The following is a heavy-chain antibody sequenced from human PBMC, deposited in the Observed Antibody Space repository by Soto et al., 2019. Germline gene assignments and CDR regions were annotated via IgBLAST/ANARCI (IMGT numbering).Heavy chain of an antibody. CDR2: IIPIFGTA. D-gene: IGHD4-17*01. J-gene: IGHJ6*02. CDR1: GGTFSSYA. V-gene: IGHV1-69*01. Sequence: QVQLVQSGAEVKKPGSSVKVSCKASGGTFSSYAISWVRQAPGQGLEWMGGIIPIFGTANYAQKFQGRVTITADESTSTAYMELSSLRSEDTAVYYCARTTYGDYGRPGFYYYGMDVWVQGTTVTVSS. CDR3: ARTTYGDYGRPGFYYYGMDV.